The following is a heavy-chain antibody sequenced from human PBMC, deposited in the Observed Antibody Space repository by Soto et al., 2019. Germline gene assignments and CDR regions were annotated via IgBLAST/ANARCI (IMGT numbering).Heavy chain of an antibody. D-gene: IGHD2-15*01. J-gene: IGHJ6*02. CDR1: GFTFSSYS. V-gene: IGHV3-48*02. Sequence: PGGSLRLSCAASGFTFSSYSMNWVRQAPGKGLEWVSYISSSSSTIYYADSVKGRFTISRDNAKNSLYLQMNSLRDEDTAVYYCARDKGDIVVVVAGEYYGMDVWGQGTTVTVSS. CDR3: ARDKGDIVVVVAGEYYGMDV. CDR2: ISSSSSTI.